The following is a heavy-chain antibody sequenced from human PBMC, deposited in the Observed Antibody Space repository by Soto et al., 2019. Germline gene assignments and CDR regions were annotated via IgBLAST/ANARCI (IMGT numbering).Heavy chain of an antibody. J-gene: IGHJ6*02. CDR1: GGSFSGYY. Sequence: SETLSLTCAVYGGSFSGYYWSWIRQPPGKGLEWIGEINHSGSTNYNPSLKSRVTISVDTSKNQFSLKLSSVTAADTAVYYCARSPLPAYCYSSGYFPPRHQSYYYYYGMDVWGQGTTVTVSS. D-gene: IGHD3-22*01. V-gene: IGHV4-34*01. CDR3: ARSPLPAYCYSSGYFPPRHQSYYYYYGMDV. CDR2: INHSGST.